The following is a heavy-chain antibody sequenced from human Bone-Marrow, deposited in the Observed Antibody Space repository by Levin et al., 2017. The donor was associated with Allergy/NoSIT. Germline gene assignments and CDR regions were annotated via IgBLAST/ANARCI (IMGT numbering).Heavy chain of an antibody. V-gene: IGHV3-48*01. CDR2: INSRSSPI. CDR3: ARGEGDYDKSFDY. D-gene: IGHD3-22*01. J-gene: IGHJ4*02. CDR1: GFTFSNYG. Sequence: ETLSLTCAASGFTFSNYGMNWVRQAPGKGLEWISYINSRSSPIYYGDSVKGRFTISRDNGKNSLYLQMNSLRAEDTAVYYCARGEGDYDKSFDYWGQGTLVTVSS.